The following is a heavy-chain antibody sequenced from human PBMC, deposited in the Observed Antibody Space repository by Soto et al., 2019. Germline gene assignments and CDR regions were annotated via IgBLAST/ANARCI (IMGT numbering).Heavy chain of an antibody. J-gene: IGHJ4*02. D-gene: IGHD7-27*01. CDR1: GYTLTDYH. Sequence: QVHLVQSGAEVKRPADSAKVSCQAAGYTLTDYHIRWVRQAPGQGLKWKGRGTPRSAEVYYAPKFQCRVTLTRDTSISTAYMELTTLKFDDTAVFYCARVPILGPTGEFAYWGQGTRANVSS. V-gene: IGHV1-2*02. CDR3: ARVPILGPTGEFAY. CDR2: GTPRSAEV.